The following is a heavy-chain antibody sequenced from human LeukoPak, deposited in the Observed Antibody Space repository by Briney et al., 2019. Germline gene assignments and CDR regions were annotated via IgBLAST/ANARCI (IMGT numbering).Heavy chain of an antibody. J-gene: IGHJ4*02. V-gene: IGHV4-4*09. CDR3: ARMSSGYIHFDF. CDR1: GGSISSYY. Sequence: SETLSLTCTVSGGSISSYYWSWIWQPPGKGLEWIGSIYGSGSTNYNPSLKSRVTISVDTSKNQVSLKLSSVAAADTAVYFCARMSSGYIHFDFWGQGTLVTVSS. CDR2: IYGSGST. D-gene: IGHD3-22*01.